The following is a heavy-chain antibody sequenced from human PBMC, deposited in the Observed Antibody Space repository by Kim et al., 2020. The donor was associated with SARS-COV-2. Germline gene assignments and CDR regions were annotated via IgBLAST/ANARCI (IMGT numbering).Heavy chain of an antibody. CDR3: ARGGGYSSGWYVL. Sequence: YAQKFQGRVTMTRNTAISTAYLELSSLRSEDTAVYYCARGGGYSSGWYVLWGQGTTVTVSS. V-gene: IGHV1-8*01. J-gene: IGHJ6*02. D-gene: IGHD6-19*01.